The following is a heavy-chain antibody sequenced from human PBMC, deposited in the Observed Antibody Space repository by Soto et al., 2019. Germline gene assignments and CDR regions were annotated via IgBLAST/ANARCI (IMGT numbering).Heavy chain of an antibody. J-gene: IGHJ4*02. CDR3: ARYDCTTGVCNFHY. D-gene: IGHD2-8*01. CDR2: IDHSGRT. Sequence: SETLSLTCAVYGGSLSGGSFSAYYWSWIRQPPGKGLEWIGEIDHSGRTKYNPSLKSRVTLSVDTSKNQFSLILSSVTAADTAVYYCARYDCTTGVCNFHYWGQGSLVTVSS. V-gene: IGHV4-34*01. CDR1: GGSLSGGSFSAYY.